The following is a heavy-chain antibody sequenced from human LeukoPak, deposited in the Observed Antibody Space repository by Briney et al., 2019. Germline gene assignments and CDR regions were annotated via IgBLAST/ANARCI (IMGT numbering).Heavy chain of an antibody. D-gene: IGHD2-2*01. CDR3: AGDYCSSTSCLFDY. V-gene: IGHV1-2*06. CDR2: INPNSGDT. CDR1: GYTFTGYH. Sequence: ASVKVSCKAPGYTFTGYHMHWVRRAPGQGLEWMGRINPNSGDTNYAQKFQGRVTMTRDTSISTAYMELSRLRSDDTAVYYCAGDYCSSTSCLFDYWGQGALVTVSS. J-gene: IGHJ4*02.